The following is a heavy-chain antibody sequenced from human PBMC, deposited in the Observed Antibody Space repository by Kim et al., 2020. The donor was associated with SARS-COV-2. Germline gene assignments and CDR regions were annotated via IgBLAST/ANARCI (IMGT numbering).Heavy chain of an antibody. J-gene: IGHJ4*02. Sequence: GSVKGRFTISRDDSKNTLHLQMNSLRAEDMAVYYCAKASSRGAYLTYFDYWGPGTLVTVSS. D-gene: IGHD1-26*01. V-gene: IGHV3-23*01. CDR3: AKASSRGAYLTYFDY.